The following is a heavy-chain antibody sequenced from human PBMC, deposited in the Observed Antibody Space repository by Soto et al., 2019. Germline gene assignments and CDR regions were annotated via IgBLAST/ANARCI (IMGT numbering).Heavy chain of an antibody. D-gene: IGHD3-22*01. CDR2: ISGSGGST. CDR3: AKIVRLSYYDSSGYLPHY. Sequence: GGPLRLSCPASGFTFSSYAMSWVRQAQGKGPEWVSAISGSGGSTYCADSVKGRFTIARDNSKNTLYLQMNSLRAEDTAVYYCAKIVRLSYYDSSGYLPHYWGQGTLVTVSS. J-gene: IGHJ4*02. CDR1: GFTFSSYA. V-gene: IGHV3-23*01.